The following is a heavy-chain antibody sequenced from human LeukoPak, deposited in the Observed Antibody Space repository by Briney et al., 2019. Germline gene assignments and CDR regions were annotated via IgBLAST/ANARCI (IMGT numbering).Heavy chain of an antibody. V-gene: IGHV3-30*02. CDR3: AKDPSHYRVWDYYETIGLSY. Sequence: GGSLRLSCAASGFTFSSYDMHWVRQAPGKGLEWVAFIRYDGSSKYYADSVKGRVTISRDNSKNTLNLQMNSLRAEDTAVYYCAKDPSHYRVWDYYETIGLSYWGQGTMVTVSS. J-gene: IGHJ3*01. CDR1: GFTFSSYD. CDR2: IRYDGSSK. D-gene: IGHD3-22*01.